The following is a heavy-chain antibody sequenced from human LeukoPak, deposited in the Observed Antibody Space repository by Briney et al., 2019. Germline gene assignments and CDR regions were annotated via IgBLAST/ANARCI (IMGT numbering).Heavy chain of an antibody. Sequence: RSGGSLRLSCAASGFTSSGSAMHWVRQASGKGLEWVGRIRSKANSYATAYAASVKGRFTISRDDSKNTAYLQMNSLKTEDTAVYYCTRPTMKGSPDYWGQGTLVTVSS. D-gene: IGHD3-3*01. CDR1: GFTSSGSA. CDR3: TRPTMKGSPDY. CDR2: IRSKANSYAT. V-gene: IGHV3-73*01. J-gene: IGHJ4*02.